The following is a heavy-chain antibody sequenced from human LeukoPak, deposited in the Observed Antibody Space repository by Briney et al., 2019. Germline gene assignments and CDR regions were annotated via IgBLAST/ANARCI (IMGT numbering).Heavy chain of an antibody. CDR2: INPSGGST. Sequence: ASVKVSCKASGYTFTSYYMHWVRQAPGQGLEWMGIINPSGGSTSYAQKFQGRVTMTRDTPTSTVYMELSSLRSEDTAVYYCAREANGYKFLDYWGQGTLVTVSS. V-gene: IGHV1-46*01. CDR3: AREANGYKFLDY. D-gene: IGHD1-1*01. J-gene: IGHJ4*02. CDR1: GYTFTSYY.